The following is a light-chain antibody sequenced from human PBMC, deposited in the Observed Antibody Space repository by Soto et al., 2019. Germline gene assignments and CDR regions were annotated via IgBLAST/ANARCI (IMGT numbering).Light chain of an antibody. Sequence: EIVLTQSPDTLSLSPGERATLSCRASQSLSSSYLAWYQHKPGQAPRLLIYGASSRATGIPDRFSGSGSGADFTLTISSLQPEDAATYYCQNCDSAPWTFGQGTKVDIK. CDR1: QSLSSSY. J-gene: IGKJ1*01. CDR2: GAS. CDR3: QNCDSAPWT. V-gene: IGKV3-20*01.